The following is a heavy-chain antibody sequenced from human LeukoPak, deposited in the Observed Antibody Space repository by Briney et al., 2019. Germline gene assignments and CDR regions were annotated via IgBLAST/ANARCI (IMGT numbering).Heavy chain of an antibody. CDR2: ISAYNGNT. Sequence: ASVKVSYKASGYTFTSYGISWVRQAPGQGLEWMGWISAYNGNTNYAQKLQGRVTMTTDTSTSTAYMELRSLRSDDTAVNYCARSGRVSYAFWSGYPEDYYYYYYMDVWGKGTTVTVSS. CDR1: GYTFTSYG. D-gene: IGHD3-3*01. V-gene: IGHV1-18*01. J-gene: IGHJ6*03. CDR3: ARSGRVSYAFWSGYPEDYYYYYYMDV.